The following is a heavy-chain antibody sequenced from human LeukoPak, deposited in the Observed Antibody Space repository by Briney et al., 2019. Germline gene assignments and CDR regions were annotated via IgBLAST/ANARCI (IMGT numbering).Heavy chain of an antibody. J-gene: IGHJ6*02. D-gene: IGHD3-10*01. CDR1: GGSISSGNYF. CDR2: IYHSGST. Sequence: PSQTLSLTCTVSGGSISSGNYFWSWLRQHPGKGLEWFGYIYHSGSTYYNPSLKSRVTISVDTSKNQFSLKLSSVTAADTAVYYCARDLPFFTNYYYGMDVWGQGTTVTVSS. CDR3: ARDLPFFTNYYYGMDV. V-gene: IGHV4-31*03.